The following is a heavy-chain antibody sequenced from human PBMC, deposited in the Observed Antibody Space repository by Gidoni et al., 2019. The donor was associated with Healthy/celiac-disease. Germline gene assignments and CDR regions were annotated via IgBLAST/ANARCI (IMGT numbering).Heavy chain of an antibody. CDR2: IYHSGST. Sequence: QVQLQESGPGLVKPSRTRSLSCAVPGGSFSSSNWWSWVRQPPGKGLEWIGEIYHSGSTNYNPSLKSRVTISVDKSKNQFSMKLSSVTAADTAVYYCARGTQPRGDNFDYWGQGTLVTVSS. J-gene: IGHJ4*02. CDR3: ARGTQPRGDNFDY. D-gene: IGHD4-17*01. V-gene: IGHV4-4*02. CDR1: GGSFSSSNW.